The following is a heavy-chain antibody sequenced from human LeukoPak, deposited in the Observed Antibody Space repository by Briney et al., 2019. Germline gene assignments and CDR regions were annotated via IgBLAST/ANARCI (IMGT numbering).Heavy chain of an antibody. V-gene: IGHV1-18*01. D-gene: IGHD5-24*01. CDR2: ISPYNGNT. Sequence: ASVKVSCKASGYTFTRNGISWLRQAPGQGLEWMGWISPYNGNTNYARELQGRVTMTTDTSTSTAYMELRSLRSDDTAVYYCARDKVEMATIFDYWGQGTLVTVSS. J-gene: IGHJ4*02. CDR3: ARDKVEMATIFDY. CDR1: GYTFTRNG.